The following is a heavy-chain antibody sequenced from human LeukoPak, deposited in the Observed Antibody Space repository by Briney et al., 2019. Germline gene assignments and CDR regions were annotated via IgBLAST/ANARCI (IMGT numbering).Heavy chain of an antibody. CDR3: ARDVRNYYGSGSYGYYYGMDV. V-gene: IGHV1-18*01. CDR2: ISAYNGNT. J-gene: IGHJ6*02. D-gene: IGHD3-10*01. CDR1: GYTFTTYG. Sequence: GASVKVSCKASGYTFTTYGISWVRQAPGQGLEWMGWISAYNGNTNYAQKLQGRVTMTTDTSTSTAYMELRSLRSDDTAVYYCARDVRNYYGSGSYGYYYGMDVWGQGTTVTVSS.